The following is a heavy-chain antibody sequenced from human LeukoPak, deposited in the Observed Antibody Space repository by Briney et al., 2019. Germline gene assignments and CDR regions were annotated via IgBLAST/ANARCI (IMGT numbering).Heavy chain of an antibody. CDR1: GYTFTDYY. J-gene: IGHJ4*02. D-gene: IGHD4-11*01. CDR2: INPNSGGT. V-gene: IGHV1-2*02. Sequence: ASVKVSCTASGYTFTDYYIHWVRQVPGLGLEWMGWINPNSGGTNYAQKFLGRVTMTRNTSIRTAYMELSRLNSDDTAVYYCARDAIVRDYSYSDYWGQGALVSVSS. CDR3: ARDAIVRDYSYSDY.